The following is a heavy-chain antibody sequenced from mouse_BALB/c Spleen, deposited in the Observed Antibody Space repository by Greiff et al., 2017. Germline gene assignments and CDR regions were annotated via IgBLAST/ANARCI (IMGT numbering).Heavy chain of an antibody. J-gene: IGHJ3*01. CDR1: GYTFTEYT. D-gene: IGHD2-4*01. CDR3: TSPYDYDRGWFAY. CDR2: INPNNGGT. V-gene: IGHV1-18*01. Sequence: VQLQQSGPELVKPGASVKISCKTSGYTFTEYTMHWVKQSHGKSLEWIGGINPNNGGTSYNQKFKGKATLTVDKSSSTAYMQLSSLTSEDSAVYYCTSPYDYDRGWFAYWGQGTLVTVSA.